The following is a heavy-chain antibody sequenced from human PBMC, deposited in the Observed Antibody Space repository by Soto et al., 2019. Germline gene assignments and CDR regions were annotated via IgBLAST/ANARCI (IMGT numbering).Heavy chain of an antibody. CDR3: VRQKSGGGSYPFDF. CDR1: GFIFTSYW. J-gene: IGHJ4*02. Sequence: PGESLKSSCKASGFIFTSYWLSCVRQMPWKGLEWMVMLNPKDSFANYSPSFRGHVTISPDTSVTTAYLKWSSLKASDTAIYYCVRQKSGGGSYPFDFWGKGSMVTVSS. CDR2: LNPKDSFA. V-gene: IGHV5-10-1*01. D-gene: IGHD3-10*01.